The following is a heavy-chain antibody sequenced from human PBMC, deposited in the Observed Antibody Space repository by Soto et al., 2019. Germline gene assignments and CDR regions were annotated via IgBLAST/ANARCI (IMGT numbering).Heavy chain of an antibody. CDR1: GGTFSSYA. V-gene: IGHV1-69*06. J-gene: IGHJ3*02. CDR3: ARQYCSGGSCYPGYAFDI. Sequence: QVQLVQSGAEVKKPGSSVKVSCEASGGTFSSYAISWVRQAPGQGLEWMGGIIPIFGTANYAQKFQGRVTITADKSTSTAYMELSSLRSEDTAVYYCARQYCSGGSCYPGYAFDIWGQGTMVTVSS. D-gene: IGHD2-15*01. CDR2: IIPIFGTA.